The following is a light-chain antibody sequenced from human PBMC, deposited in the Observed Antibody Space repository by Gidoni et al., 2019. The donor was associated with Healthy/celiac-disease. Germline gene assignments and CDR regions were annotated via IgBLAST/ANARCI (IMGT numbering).Light chain of an antibody. CDR2: DVS. CDR3: SSYTSSSTSV. Sequence: QSALTPPASVSGSPGQSITISCTGTSSAVGGYNYVSWYQQHPGKAPKLMIYDVSNRPSGVSNRFSGSKSGNTASLTISGLQAEDEADYYCSSYTSSSTSVFGTGTKVTVL. CDR1: SSAVGGYNY. J-gene: IGLJ1*01. V-gene: IGLV2-14*01.